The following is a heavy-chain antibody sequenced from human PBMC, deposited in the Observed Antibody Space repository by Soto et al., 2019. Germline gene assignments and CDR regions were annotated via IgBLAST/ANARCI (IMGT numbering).Heavy chain of an antibody. CDR2: TRNKANSYTT. CDR3: AREGVRYSSSWYDY. D-gene: IGHD6-13*01. Sequence: SLRLSCAASGFTFSDHYMDWVRQAPGKGLEWVGRTRNKANSYTTEYAASVKGRFTISRDDSKNSLYLQMNSLKTEDTAVYYCAREGVRYSSSWYDYWGQGTLVTVSS. J-gene: IGHJ4*02. CDR1: GFTFSDHY. V-gene: IGHV3-72*01.